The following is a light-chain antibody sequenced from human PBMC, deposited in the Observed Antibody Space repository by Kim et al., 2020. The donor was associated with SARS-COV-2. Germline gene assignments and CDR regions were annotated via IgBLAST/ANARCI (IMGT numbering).Light chain of an antibody. CDR2: DAS. J-gene: IGKJ5*01. CDR1: QVIRND. Sequence: ASVGDRVTITCQASQVIRNDLGWYQQKPGKAPKRLIYDASSLQSGVPSRFSGSGYGTEFTLTISSVQPEDFATYYCLQHGNHPITFGQGTRLEIK. CDR3: LQHGNHPIT. V-gene: IGKV1-17*01.